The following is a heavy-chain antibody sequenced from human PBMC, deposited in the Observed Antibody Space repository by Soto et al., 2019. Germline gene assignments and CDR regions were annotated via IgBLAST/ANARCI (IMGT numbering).Heavy chain of an antibody. CDR3: ARDADTTGHYSHFDL. J-gene: IGHJ4*02. CDR1: GFTFSYYG. V-gene: IGHV3-33*08. CDR2: MHTGGNEK. D-gene: IGHD3-9*01. Sequence: QVQLVESGGGVVQPGGSLRLSCAASGFTFSYYGFHWVRQAPGKGREWVAVMHTGGNEKYYVDSVKGRFTVSRDDSRNMVYLEMSGLRAEDTAAYFCARDADTTGHYSHFDLWGRGALVAVS.